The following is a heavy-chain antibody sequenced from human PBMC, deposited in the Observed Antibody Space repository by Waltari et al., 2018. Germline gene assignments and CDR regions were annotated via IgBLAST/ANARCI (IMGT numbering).Heavy chain of an antibody. CDR1: GGSISSGSYY. CDR2: IYTSGST. V-gene: IGHV4-61*02. J-gene: IGHJ4*02. CDR3: ARELYYYDSSGYSPFDY. Sequence: QVQLQESGPGLVKPSQTLSLTCTVSGGSISSGSYYWSWIRQPAGKGLEWIGRIYTSGSTNYNPSLKSRVTISVDTSKNQFSLKLSSVTAADTAVYYCARELYYYDSSGYSPFDYWGQGTLVTVSS. D-gene: IGHD3-22*01.